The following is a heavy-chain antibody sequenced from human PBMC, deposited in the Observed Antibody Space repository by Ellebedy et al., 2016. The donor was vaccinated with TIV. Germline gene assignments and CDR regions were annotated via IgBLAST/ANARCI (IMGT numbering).Heavy chain of an antibody. CDR2: ITTHDE. CDR1: GFTFSGYW. Sequence: GESLKISCEVSGFTFSGYWMHWVRQAPGKGLVWVSRITTHDEKYADSVKGRFTVSRDNAKNTVYLQMNSLRAEDTAVYFCARLGVIAAAGASDYWGQGTLVTVSS. CDR3: ARLGVIAAAGASDY. D-gene: IGHD6-13*01. J-gene: IGHJ4*02. V-gene: IGHV3-74*03.